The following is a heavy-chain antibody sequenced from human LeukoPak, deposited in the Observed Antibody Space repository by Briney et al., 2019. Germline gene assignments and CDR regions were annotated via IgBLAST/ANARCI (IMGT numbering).Heavy chain of an antibody. V-gene: IGHV1-18*04. Sequence: ASVKVSCKASGYTFTSNYMHWVRQAPGQGLEWMGWISAYNGNTNYAQKLQGRVTMTTDTSTGTAYMDLRSLRSDDTAIYYCARANVYTAMDFDYWGQGTLVTVSS. CDR1: GYTFTSNY. D-gene: IGHD5-18*01. CDR2: ISAYNGNT. J-gene: IGHJ4*02. CDR3: ARANVYTAMDFDY.